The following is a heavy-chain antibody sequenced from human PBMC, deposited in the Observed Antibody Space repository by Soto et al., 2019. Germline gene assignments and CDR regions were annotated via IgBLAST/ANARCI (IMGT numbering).Heavy chain of an antibody. CDR1: DFTFSIYT. V-gene: IGHV3-48*02. CDR3: ARDIIVMSRTGMDV. J-gene: IGHJ6*02. CDR2: INSGSGTT. Sequence: EEQLVESGGGLVRPGGSLRLSCAASDFTFSIYTMNWVRQAPGKGLEWLAYINSGSGTTHYAVSVKGRFTISRDDAQKSLFLQMSNLRDEDTAVYYCARDIIVMSRTGMDVWGQGTTVTVSS. D-gene: IGHD3-22*01.